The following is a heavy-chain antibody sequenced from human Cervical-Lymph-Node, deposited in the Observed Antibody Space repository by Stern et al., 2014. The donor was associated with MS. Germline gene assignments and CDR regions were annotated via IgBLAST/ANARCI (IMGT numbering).Heavy chain of an antibody. D-gene: IGHD3-10*01. CDR3: AGGRGYMYGSGSPLEDWFDP. CDR1: GFSLSNARMG. Sequence: QVTLKESGPVLVKPTETLTLTCTVSGFSLSNARMGVSWIRQPPGKALEXLAHIFSNDEKSYSPSLKSRLPISKDTSKSQVVLTMTNMDPVDTATYYCAGGRGYMYGSGSPLEDWFDPWGQGTLVTVSS. V-gene: IGHV2-26*01. J-gene: IGHJ5*02. CDR2: IFSNDEK.